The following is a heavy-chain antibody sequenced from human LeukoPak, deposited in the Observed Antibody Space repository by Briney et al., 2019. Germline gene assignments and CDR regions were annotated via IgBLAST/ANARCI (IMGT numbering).Heavy chain of an antibody. J-gene: IGHJ3*02. Sequence: GGSLRLSCAASGFTFSSYEMNWVRQAPGKGLEWVSYISSSGSTIYYADSVKGRFTISRDNAKNSLYLQMNSLRAEDTAVYYCARVYPNSSGYWGAFDIWGQGTMVTVSS. CDR1: GFTFSSYE. D-gene: IGHD3-22*01. CDR3: ARVYPNSSGYWGAFDI. CDR2: ISSSGSTI. V-gene: IGHV3-48*03.